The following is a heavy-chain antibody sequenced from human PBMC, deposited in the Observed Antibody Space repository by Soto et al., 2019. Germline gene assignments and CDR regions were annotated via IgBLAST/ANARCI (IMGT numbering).Heavy chain of an antibody. D-gene: IGHD3-10*01. CDR3: ARSSGGSGKLWNYYGMDV. J-gene: IGHJ6*02. V-gene: IGHV3-21*06. CDR1: GFTFSSDS. Sequence: EVQLVESGGGLVKPGGSLRLSCAASGFTFSSDSMNWVRQAPGKGLEWVSSISSGSSYIYYADSVKGRFTISRDNAKNSLYLQMNSLRAEDTAVYYCARSSGGSGKLWNYYGMDVWGQGTTVTVSS. CDR2: ISSGSSYI.